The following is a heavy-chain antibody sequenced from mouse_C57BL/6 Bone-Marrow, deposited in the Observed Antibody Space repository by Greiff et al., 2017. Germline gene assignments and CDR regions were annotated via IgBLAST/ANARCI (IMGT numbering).Heavy chain of an antibody. CDR3: ARRREGVDY. J-gene: IGHJ2*01. CDR1: GYTFTSYW. CDR2: IDPSDSYT. V-gene: IGHV1-69*01. Sequence: QVQLQQPGAELVMPGASVKLSCKASGYTFTSYWMHWVKQRPGQGLEWIGEIDPSDSYTNYNQKFKGKSTLTVDKSSSTAYMQLSSLTSEDSAVYYCARRREGVDYWGQGTTLTVSS.